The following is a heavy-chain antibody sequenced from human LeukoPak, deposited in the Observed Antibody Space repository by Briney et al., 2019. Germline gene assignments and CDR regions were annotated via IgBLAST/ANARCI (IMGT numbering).Heavy chain of an antibody. CDR1: GFTFSSYT. V-gene: IGHV3-23*01. CDR3: AKKYSSGQGRPYDY. CDR2: ISGSGGST. J-gene: IGHJ4*02. Sequence: GGSLRLSCAASGFTFSSYTMRWVRQAPGKGLEWVPAISGSGGSTFYADSVKGRFTISRDNSKNTLYLQMNSLRAEDTAIYYCAKKYSSGQGRPYDYWGQGTLVTVSS. D-gene: IGHD6-19*01.